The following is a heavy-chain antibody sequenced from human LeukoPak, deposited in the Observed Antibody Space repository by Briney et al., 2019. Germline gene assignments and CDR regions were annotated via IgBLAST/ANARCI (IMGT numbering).Heavy chain of an antibody. CDR2: INPNSGGT. J-gene: IGHJ4*02. D-gene: IGHD2-15*01. V-gene: IGHV1-2*02. CDR3: ARPKMAPGYCSGGSCYPIGY. Sequence: ASVKVSCKASGYTFTGYYMHWVRQAPGQGLEWMGWINPNSGGTNYAQKFQGRDTMTRDTSISTAYMELSRLRSDDTAVYYCARPKMAPGYCSGGSCYPIGYWGQGTLVTVSS. CDR1: GYTFTGYY.